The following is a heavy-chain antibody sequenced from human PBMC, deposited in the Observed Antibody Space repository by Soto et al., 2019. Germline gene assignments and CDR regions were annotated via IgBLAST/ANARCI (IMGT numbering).Heavy chain of an antibody. Sequence: GASVKVSCKASGYTFTSYYMHWVRQAPAQGLEWMGIINPSGGSTSYAQKFQGRVTMTRDTSTSTVYMELSSLRSEDTAVYYCATPNYYDSSGYYSYYYYGMDVWGQGTTVTVSS. D-gene: IGHD3-22*01. CDR2: INPSGGST. CDR1: GYTFTSYY. CDR3: ATPNYYDSSGYYSYYYYGMDV. J-gene: IGHJ6*02. V-gene: IGHV1-46*01.